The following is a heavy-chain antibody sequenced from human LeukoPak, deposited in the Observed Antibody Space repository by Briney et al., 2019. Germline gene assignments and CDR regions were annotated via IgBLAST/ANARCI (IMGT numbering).Heavy chain of an antibody. CDR2: IWYDGSNK. D-gene: IGHD2-2*01. CDR1: GFTFSSYG. V-gene: IGHV3-33*01. CDR3: ARGIVVVPAAGWFDP. J-gene: IGHJ5*02. Sequence: GGSLRLSCAASGFTFSSYGMHWVRQAPGKGPEWVAVIWYDGSNKYYADSVKGRFTISRDNSKNTLYLQMNSLRAEDTAVYYCARGIVVVPAAGWFDPWGQGTLVTVSS.